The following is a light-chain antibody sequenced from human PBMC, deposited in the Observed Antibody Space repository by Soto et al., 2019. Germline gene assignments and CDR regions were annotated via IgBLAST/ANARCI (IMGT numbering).Light chain of an antibody. CDR1: NIGSKS. CDR2: YDS. CDR3: QVWDSSSDHPDVV. V-gene: IGLV3-21*04. Sequence: SYELTQPPSVSVAPGKTARITCGGNNIGSKSVHWYQQKPGQAPVLVIYYDSDRPSGIPERFSGSNSGNTATLTISRVEAGDEADYYCQVWDSSSDHPDVVFGGGTKVTVL. J-gene: IGLJ2*01.